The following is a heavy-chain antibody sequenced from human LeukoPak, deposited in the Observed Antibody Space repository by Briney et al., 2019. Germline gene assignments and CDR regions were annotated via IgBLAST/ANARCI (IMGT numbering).Heavy chain of an antibody. CDR3: AKVMYYYDSSGYYFDY. V-gene: IGHV3-30*18. CDR1: GFTFSSYG. Sequence: GRSLRLSCAASGFTFSSYGMHWVRQAPGKGLEWVAVISYDGSNKYYADSVKGRFTISRDNPKNTLYLQMNSLRAEDAAVYYCAKVMYYYDSSGYYFDYWGQGTLVTVSS. D-gene: IGHD3-22*01. J-gene: IGHJ4*02. CDR2: ISYDGSNK.